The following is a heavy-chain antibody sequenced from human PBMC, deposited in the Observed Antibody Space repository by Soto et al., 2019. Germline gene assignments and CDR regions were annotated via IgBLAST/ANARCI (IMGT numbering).Heavy chain of an antibody. Sequence: SETLSLTCTVSGGSISSYYWSWIRQPPGKGLEWIGYIYYSGSTNYNPSLKSRVTISVDTSKNQFSLKLSSVTAADTAVYYCARDVKTTVTGYYYYGMDVWGQGTTVTVSS. D-gene: IGHD4-17*01. CDR2: IYYSGST. J-gene: IGHJ6*02. V-gene: IGHV4-59*01. CDR1: GGSISSYY. CDR3: ARDVKTTVTGYYYYGMDV.